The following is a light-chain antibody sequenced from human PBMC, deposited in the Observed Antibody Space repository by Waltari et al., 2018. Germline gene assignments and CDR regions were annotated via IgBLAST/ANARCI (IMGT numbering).Light chain of an antibody. V-gene: IGKV1-39*01. Sequence: DIQMTQSPSSLSASLRDRVTITCRASQNIGSYLNWYQQKPGKDPKLLIYAASSLRRGVPSRISGSGSGTEFTLTITSLQPEDFATYYCQQSSSIPLTFGGGTKVEIK. J-gene: IGKJ4*01. CDR3: QQSSSIPLT. CDR2: AAS. CDR1: QNIGSY.